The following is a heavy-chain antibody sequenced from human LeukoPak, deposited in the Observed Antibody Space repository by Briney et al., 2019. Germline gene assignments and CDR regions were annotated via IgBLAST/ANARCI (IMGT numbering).Heavy chain of an antibody. D-gene: IGHD4-17*01. Sequence: GGSLRLSCAATGFSFSTYSMNWVRQAPGRGLEWISRLSGSSSRSYYANSVKGRFTISRDNAKNSLYLQMSSLRVEDTAVYYCARDLSVTTLYIDAFDLWGQGTMVTVSS. CDR3: ARDLSVTTLYIDAFDL. J-gene: IGHJ3*01. CDR1: GFSFSTYS. V-gene: IGHV3-48*01. CDR2: LSGSSSRS.